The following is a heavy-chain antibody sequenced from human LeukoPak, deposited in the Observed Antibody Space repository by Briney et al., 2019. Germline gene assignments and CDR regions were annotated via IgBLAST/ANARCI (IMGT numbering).Heavy chain of an antibody. V-gene: IGHV4-39*07. CDR1: GRSISSSSYY. D-gene: IGHD6-13*01. CDR3: ARGRTTTRSGYSSNWAKSHPKCWFDP. CDR2: IYYSGST. Sequence: SETLSLTCTVSGRSISSSSYYWGWIRQPPGKGLEWFGSIYYSGSTYNNPSPKSRVTISVDTSKNQFSLKLSSVTAADTAVYYCARGRTTTRSGYSSNWAKSHPKCWFDPWGQGTLVTVSS. J-gene: IGHJ5*02.